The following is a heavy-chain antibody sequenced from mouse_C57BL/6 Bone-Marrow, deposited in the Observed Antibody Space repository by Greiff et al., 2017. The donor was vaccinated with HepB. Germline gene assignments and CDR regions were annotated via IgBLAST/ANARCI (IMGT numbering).Heavy chain of an antibody. CDR1: GFTFSSYG. CDR2: ISSGGSYT. V-gene: IGHV5-6*01. CDR3: ATRYDYDFAY. D-gene: IGHD2-4*01. Sequence: EVNLVESGGDLVKPGGSLKLSCAASGFTFSSYGMSWVRQTPDKRLEWVATISSGGSYTYYPDSVKGRFTISRDNAKNTLYLQMSSLKSEDTAMYYCATRYDYDFAYWGQGTLVTVSA. J-gene: IGHJ3*01.